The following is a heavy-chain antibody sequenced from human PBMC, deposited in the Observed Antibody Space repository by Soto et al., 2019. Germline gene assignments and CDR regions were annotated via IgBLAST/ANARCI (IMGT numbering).Heavy chain of an antibody. Sequence: LSLTCSVSGGSVSSGNYYWTWIRQPPGKGLEWIGYLHDSGITNYNPSLKSRVTISVDTSKNHFSLRLSSVTAADTAVYYCARDRGSAIERWGRGSRVSVSS. CDR2: LHDSGIT. CDR3: ARDRGSAIER. CDR1: GGSVSSGNYY. J-gene: IGHJ4*02. V-gene: IGHV4-61*03. D-gene: IGHD3-16*01.